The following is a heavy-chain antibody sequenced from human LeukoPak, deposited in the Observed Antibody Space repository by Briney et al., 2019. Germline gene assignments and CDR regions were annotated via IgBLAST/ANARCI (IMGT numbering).Heavy chain of an antibody. J-gene: IGHJ4*02. CDR2: IFYSGST. D-gene: IGHD6-19*01. CDR3: ARTLRSSGRSKGAYYFDY. V-gene: IGHV4-39*07. Sequence: PSETLSLTCTVSGGSISTSSYYWGWIRQPPGKGLEWIGNIFYSGSTYYSPSLKSRVTISVDTSKNQFSLKLSSVTAADTAVYYCARTLRSSGRSKGAYYFDYWGQGTLVTVSS. CDR1: GGSISTSSYY.